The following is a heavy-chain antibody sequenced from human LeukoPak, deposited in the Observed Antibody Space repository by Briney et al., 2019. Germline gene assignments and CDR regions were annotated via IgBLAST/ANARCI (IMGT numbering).Heavy chain of an antibody. CDR2: ISGSGGST. CDR3: AKLNFYGSGSSFDP. D-gene: IGHD3-10*01. J-gene: IGHJ5*02. V-gene: IGHV3-23*01. Sequence: GGSLRLSCAASGFTFSSYAMSWVRQAPGKGLEWVSAISGSGGSTYYADSVKGRFTISRDNSKNTLYLQMNSLRVEDTAVYYCAKLNFYGSGSSFDPWGQGTLVTVSS. CDR1: GFTFSSYA.